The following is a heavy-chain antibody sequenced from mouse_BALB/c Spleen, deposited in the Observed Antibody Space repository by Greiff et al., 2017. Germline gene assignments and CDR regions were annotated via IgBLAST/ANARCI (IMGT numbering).Heavy chain of an antibody. V-gene: IGHV3-8*02. J-gene: IGHJ2*01. CDR1: GDSITSGY. Sequence: EVKVEESGPSLVKPSQTLSLTCSVTGDSITSGYWNWIRKFPGNKLEYMGYISYSGSTYYNPSLKSRISITRDTSKNQYYLQLNSVTTEDTATYYCARYNPNLVFDYWGQGTTLTVSS. D-gene: IGHD2-10*02. CDR2: ISYSGST. CDR3: ARYNPNLVFDY.